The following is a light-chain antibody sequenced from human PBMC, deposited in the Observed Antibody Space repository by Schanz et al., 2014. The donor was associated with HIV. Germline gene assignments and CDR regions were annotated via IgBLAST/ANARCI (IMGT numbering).Light chain of an antibody. V-gene: IGLV2-11*01. J-gene: IGLJ1*01. CDR3: CSYAGRYTFYV. Sequence: QSVLTQPRSVSGSPGQSVTISCTGTSSDVGGYDYVSWYQQHPGKAPKLMIYDVTKRPSGVPDRFSGSKSGNTASLTISGLQAEDEADYYCCSYAGRYTFYVFGTGTKLT. CDR1: SSDVGGYDY. CDR2: DVT.